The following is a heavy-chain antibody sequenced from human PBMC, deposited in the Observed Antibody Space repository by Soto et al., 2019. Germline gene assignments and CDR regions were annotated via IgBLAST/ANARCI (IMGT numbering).Heavy chain of an antibody. J-gene: IGHJ5*02. Sequence: PFETLPLTCPVSGGTISSYDGSWFRQPPGKGLEWIGYIYYSGSTNYNPSLKSRVTISVDTSKNQFSLKLSSVTAADTAVYYCARVLYCSSTSCYWFDPWGQGTLVTVSS. D-gene: IGHD2-2*01. CDR2: IYYSGST. CDR1: GGTISSYD. CDR3: ARVLYCSSTSCYWFDP. V-gene: IGHV4-59*01.